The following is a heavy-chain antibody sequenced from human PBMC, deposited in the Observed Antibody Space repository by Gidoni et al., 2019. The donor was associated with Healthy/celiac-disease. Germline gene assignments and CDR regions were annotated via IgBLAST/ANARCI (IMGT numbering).Heavy chain of an antibody. V-gene: IGHV3-23*01. CDR1: GFTFSSHA. J-gene: IGHJ4*02. CDR2: ISGSGGST. CDR3: AKDLSYSSSWDY. Sequence: VQLLESGGGSVQPGGSLRLSCAASGFTFSSHAMSWVRQAPGKGLEWVSAISGSGGSTYYEDSVKGRFTVARDNSKNTLYLQMNSLRAEDTAVYYCAKDLSYSSSWDYWGQGTLVNVSS. D-gene: IGHD6-13*01.